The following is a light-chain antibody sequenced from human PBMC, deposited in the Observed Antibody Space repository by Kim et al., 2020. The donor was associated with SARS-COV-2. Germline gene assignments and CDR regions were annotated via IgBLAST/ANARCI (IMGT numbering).Light chain of an antibody. Sequence: DIQLTQSPSALSASIGDRVTISCRANKSISSCLAWYQQKPGKAPKLLIYKTSYLESGVPSGFSGSGSGTEFTLTIASLQPDDFATYYCQQYDRDPYSFGQGTKVDIK. CDR3: QQYDRDPYS. CDR1: KSISSC. V-gene: IGKV1-5*03. CDR2: KTS. J-gene: IGKJ2*03.